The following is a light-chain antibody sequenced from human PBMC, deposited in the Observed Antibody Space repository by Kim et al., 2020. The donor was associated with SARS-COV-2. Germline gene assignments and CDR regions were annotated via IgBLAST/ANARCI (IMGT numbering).Light chain of an antibody. Sequence: DIQMTQSPPTLSASVGDRVTITCRASERINNWLAWYQQKPGKAPNLLIYKASNLESGVPSRFSGSGSGTDFTLTISSLQPDDFATYYCQNYNTYPWTFGQGTKVDIK. CDR3: QNYNTYPWT. J-gene: IGKJ1*01. CDR1: ERINNW. CDR2: KAS. V-gene: IGKV1-5*03.